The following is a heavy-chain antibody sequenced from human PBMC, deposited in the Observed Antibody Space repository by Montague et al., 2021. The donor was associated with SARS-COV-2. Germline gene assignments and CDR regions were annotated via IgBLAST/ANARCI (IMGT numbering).Heavy chain of an antibody. V-gene: IGHV4-30-4*08. CDR3: ARGVMTSVAGFDS. CDR2: IYSNGVT. D-gene: IGHD4-23*01. J-gene: IGHJ4*02. CDR1: GVGITSGEYF. Sequence: TLSLTCQVSGVGITSGEYFWTWIRQSPGEGPEWIGNIYSNGVTYHNPSLNSRPTMSTDTSTNQLSLTLTSVTAADTAVYYCARGVMTSVAGFDSWGQGTLVAVSS.